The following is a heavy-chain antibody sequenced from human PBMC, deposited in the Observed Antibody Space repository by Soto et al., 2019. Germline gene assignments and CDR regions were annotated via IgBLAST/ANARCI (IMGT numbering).Heavy chain of an antibody. CDR1: GGTFSSYT. V-gene: IGHV1-69*02. CDR2: IIPILGIA. J-gene: IGHJ6*03. CDR3: ATGTTDYYYYYYMDV. Sequence: QVQLVQSGAEVKKPGSSVKVSCKASGGTFSSYTISWVRQAPGQGLEWMGRIIPILGIANYAQKFQGRVTITADKSTSTAYRELSSLRSEDTAVYYCATGTTDYYYYYYMDVWGKGTTVTVSS. D-gene: IGHD1-7*01.